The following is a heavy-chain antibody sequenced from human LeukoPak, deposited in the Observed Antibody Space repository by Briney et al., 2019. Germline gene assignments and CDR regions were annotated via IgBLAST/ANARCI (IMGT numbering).Heavy chain of an antibody. CDR2: IYYSGNT. D-gene: IGHD3-3*01. Sequence: SETLSLTCTVSGGSISSYYWSWIRQPPGKGLEWIGYIYYSGNTNCNPALKSRVTMSVDTSKNQFSLKLSSVTAADTAVYYCARGRAKYYDFWSGYYTRWFDPWGQGTLVTVSS. CDR3: ARGRAKYYDFWSGYYTRWFDP. J-gene: IGHJ5*02. V-gene: IGHV4-59*12. CDR1: GGSISSYY.